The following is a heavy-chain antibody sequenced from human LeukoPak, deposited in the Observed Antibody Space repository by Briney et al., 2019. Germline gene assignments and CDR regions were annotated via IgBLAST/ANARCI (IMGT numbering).Heavy chain of an antibody. J-gene: IGHJ5*02. V-gene: IGHV4-61*02. D-gene: IGHD1-26*01. CDR1: GGSISSGSYY. CDR2: IYTSGGT. CDR3: ARGYHSSGSYFTNWFDP. Sequence: SETLSLTCTVSGGSISSGSYYWSWIRQPAGKGLEWIGRIYTSGGTNYNPSLKSRVTISVDTSKNQFSLKLSSVTAADTAVYYCARGYHSSGSYFTNWFDPWGQGTLVTVSS.